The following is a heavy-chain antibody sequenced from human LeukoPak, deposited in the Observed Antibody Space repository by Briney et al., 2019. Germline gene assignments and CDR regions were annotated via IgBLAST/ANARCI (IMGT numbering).Heavy chain of an antibody. CDR3: ARATTGTSDAFDI. CDR1: GGSISSGSYY. V-gene: IGHV4-61*02. J-gene: IGHJ3*02. CDR2: IYTSGST. D-gene: IGHD1-1*01. Sequence: PSQTLSLTCTVSGGSISSGSYYWSWIRQPAGKGLEWIGRIYTSGSTNYNPSLKSRVTISVDTSNNQFSLKLSSVTAADTAVYYCARATTGTSDAFDIWGQGTMVTVSS.